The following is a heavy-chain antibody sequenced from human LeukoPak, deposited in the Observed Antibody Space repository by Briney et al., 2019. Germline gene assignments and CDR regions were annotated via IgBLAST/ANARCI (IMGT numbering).Heavy chain of an antibody. CDR3: ARGLAPRFTFDY. V-gene: IGHV4-61*02. D-gene: IGHD6-19*01. CDR2: IYTSGST. CDR1: GGSFSSGSYY. Sequence: SQTLSLTCTASGGSFSSGSYYWSWNRQPAGLELEWIERIYTSGSTNYNPSLKSRVTISVDTSKNQFSLRLSSVTAADTAVYYCARGLAPRFTFDYWGQGTLVTVSS. J-gene: IGHJ4*02.